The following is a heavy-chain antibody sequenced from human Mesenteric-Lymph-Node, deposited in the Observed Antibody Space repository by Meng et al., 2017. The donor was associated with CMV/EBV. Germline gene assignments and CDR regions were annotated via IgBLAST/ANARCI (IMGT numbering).Heavy chain of an antibody. CDR1: GFTFSDYY. D-gene: IGHD6-13*01. CDR2: ISSTGKTI. V-gene: IGHV3-11*04. CDR3: ATTAAGSFDY. J-gene: IGHJ4*02. Sequence: GGSLRLSCAASGFTFSDYYMTWIRQPPGKGLEWVSYISSTGKTIYYADSVKGRFTLSRDNAKNSLYLQMNSLRAEDTAEYYCATTAAGSFDYWGQGTLVTVSS.